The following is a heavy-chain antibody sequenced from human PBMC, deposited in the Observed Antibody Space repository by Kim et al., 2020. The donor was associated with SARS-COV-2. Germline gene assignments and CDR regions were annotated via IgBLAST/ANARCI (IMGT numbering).Heavy chain of an antibody. V-gene: IGHV4-59*01. CDR1: GGSISSYY. Sequence: SETLSLTCTVSGGSISSYYWSWIRQPPGKGLEWIGYIYYSGSTNYNPSLKSRVTISVDTSKNQFSLKLSSVTAADTAVYYCAVSSGWYDGTDYWGQGTLVTVSS. J-gene: IGHJ4*02. CDR3: AVSSGWYDGTDY. CDR2: IYYSGST. D-gene: IGHD6-19*01.